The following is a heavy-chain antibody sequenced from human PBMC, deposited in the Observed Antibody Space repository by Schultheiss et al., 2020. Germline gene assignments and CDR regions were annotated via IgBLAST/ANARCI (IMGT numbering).Heavy chain of an antibody. CDR2: INPSGGST. J-gene: IGHJ3*02. D-gene: IGHD3-3*01. CDR1: GSTFTSYY. CDR3: ARDLLLPGEWLLTLGAFDI. Sequence: ASVKVSFKASGSTFTSYYMHWVRQAPGQGLEWMGIINPSGGSTSYAQKFQGRVTMTRDTSTSTVYMELSSLRSEDTAVYYCARDLLLPGEWLLTLGAFDIWGQGTMVTVSS. V-gene: IGHV1-46*01.